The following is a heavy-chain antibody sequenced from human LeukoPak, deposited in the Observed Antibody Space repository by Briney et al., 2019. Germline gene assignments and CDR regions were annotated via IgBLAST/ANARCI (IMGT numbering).Heavy chain of an antibody. CDR2: ISYTGST. J-gene: IGHJ5*02. CDR3: ARDDYRGVTNFDP. D-gene: IGHD3-10*01. V-gene: IGHV4-59*01. CDR1: GGSISSYF. Sequence: KASETLSLTCTVSGGSISSYFWSWMRQTPGKGLEWIGYISYTGSTNYNPALKSRVTISVDTSKNQFSLQLTSVTAADTAVYYCARDDYRGVTNFDPWGQGTLVTVSS.